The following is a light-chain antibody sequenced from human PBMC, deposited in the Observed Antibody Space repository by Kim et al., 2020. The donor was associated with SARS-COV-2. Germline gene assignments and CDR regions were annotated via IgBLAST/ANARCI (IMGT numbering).Light chain of an antibody. CDR1: SSDVGGYNY. J-gene: IGLJ3*02. CDR2: DVT. CDR3: CSYAASYTRV. Sequence: QSALTQPRSVSGSPGQSVTISCTGTSSDVGGYNYVSWYQQHPGKAPKVLIYDVTKRPSGVPDRFSGSKSGNTASLTISGLQAEDEADYYCCSYAASYTRVFGGGTQLIVL. V-gene: IGLV2-11*01.